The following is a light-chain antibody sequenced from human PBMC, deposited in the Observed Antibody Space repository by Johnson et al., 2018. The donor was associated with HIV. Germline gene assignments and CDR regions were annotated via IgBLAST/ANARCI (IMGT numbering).Light chain of an antibody. CDR3: GTWDSSLTTSYV. Sequence: QSVLTQPPSVSAAPGQKVTISCSGSSSNIGNNYVSWYQHLPGTAPKLLIYENNKRPSGIPDRFSGSKSGTSATLGITGLQTGDEADYYCGTWDSSLTTSYVFGTGTKVIVV. CDR1: SSNIGNNY. V-gene: IGLV1-51*02. J-gene: IGLJ1*01. CDR2: ENN.